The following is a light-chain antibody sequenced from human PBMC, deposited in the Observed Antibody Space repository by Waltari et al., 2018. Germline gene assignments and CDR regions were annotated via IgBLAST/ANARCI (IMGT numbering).Light chain of an antibody. CDR1: SSDVGLYNL. Sequence: QSALTQPASVSGSPGQSITISCSGTSSDVGLYNLVSWYQQHRGKAPKPIIYDVYRRPSGVSFRFAGSKSGNTASLTLSGLQAEDEADYYCCSYGGRGTYTWVCGGGTKLTVL. V-gene: IGLV2-23*02. J-gene: IGLJ3*02. CDR3: CSYGGRGTYTWV. CDR2: DVY.